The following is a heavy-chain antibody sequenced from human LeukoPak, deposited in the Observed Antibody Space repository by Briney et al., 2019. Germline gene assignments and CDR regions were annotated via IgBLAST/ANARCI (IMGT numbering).Heavy chain of an antibody. CDR1: GFTFTKYW. CDR3: ARGLDCRSTSCYLDN. CDR2: IKQDGSEK. V-gene: IGHV3-7*01. D-gene: IGHD2-2*01. J-gene: IGHJ4*02. Sequence: GGSLRLSCAAPGFTFTKYWMTWVRQAPGKGLEWVANIKQDGSEKFYVDSVKGRFTISRDNAKNSLDLQINSLGVEDTAVYYCARGLDCRSTSCYLDNWGQGTLVTVSS.